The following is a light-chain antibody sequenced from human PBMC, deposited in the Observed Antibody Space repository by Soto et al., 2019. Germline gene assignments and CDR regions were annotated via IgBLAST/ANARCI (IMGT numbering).Light chain of an antibody. Sequence: AIRMTQSPSSVSASTGDRVAITCRASQGISSYLAWYQQKPGKAPNLLIYAASTLQSGVPSRFSGSGSGTDFTLTISCLQSEDFATYYCQQYYSYPWTFGQGTKVDIK. CDR3: QQYYSYPWT. V-gene: IGKV1-8*01. CDR2: AAS. CDR1: QGISSY. J-gene: IGKJ1*01.